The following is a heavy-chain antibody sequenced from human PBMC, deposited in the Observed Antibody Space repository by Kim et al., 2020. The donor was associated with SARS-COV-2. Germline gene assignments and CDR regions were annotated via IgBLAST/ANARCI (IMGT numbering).Heavy chain of an antibody. J-gene: IGHJ4*02. Sequence: DKRYSPSLKSRLTITKDTSKNQVVLTMTNMDPVATATYYCAHAFGMDYDYWGQGTLVTVSS. V-gene: IGHV2-5*01. CDR3: AHAFGMDYDY. D-gene: IGHD1-20*01. CDR2: DK.